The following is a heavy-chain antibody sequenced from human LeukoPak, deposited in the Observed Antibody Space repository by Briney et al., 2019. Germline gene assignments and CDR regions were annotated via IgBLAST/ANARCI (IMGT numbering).Heavy chain of an antibody. CDR3: AGYNWNH. CDR2: ISGSGGST. CDR1: GFTFSNYP. Sequence: GGSLRLSCTASGFTFSNYPINFVRQAPGKGLEWVSAISGSGGSTYYADSVKGRFTISRDNSKNTLYLQMNSLRAEDTAVYYCAGYNWNHWGQGTLVTVSS. J-gene: IGHJ5*02. D-gene: IGHD1-20*01. V-gene: IGHV3-23*01.